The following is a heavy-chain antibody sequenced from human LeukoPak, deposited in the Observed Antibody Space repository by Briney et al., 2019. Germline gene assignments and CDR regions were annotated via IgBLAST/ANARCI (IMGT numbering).Heavy chain of an antibody. CDR3: ASRGELRYFDWLFNGDAFDI. Sequence: PSETLSLTCTVSGGSISSSSYYWGWIRQPPGKGLEGIGSIYYSGSTYYNPSLKSRVTISVDTSKNQFSLKLSSVTAADTAVHYCASRGELRYFDWLFNGDAFDIWGQGTMVTVSS. D-gene: IGHD3-9*01. V-gene: IGHV4-39*01. J-gene: IGHJ3*02. CDR2: IYYSGST. CDR1: GGSISSSSYY.